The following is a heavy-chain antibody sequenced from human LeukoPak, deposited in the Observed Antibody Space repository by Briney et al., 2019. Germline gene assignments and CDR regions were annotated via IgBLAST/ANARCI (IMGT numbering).Heavy chain of an antibody. Sequence: GGSLRLSCAASGFTFSSYAMNWVRQAPGRGLEWVSYIGPSGTAIYYADSVKGRFTISRDNARNSLFLQMNSLRAEDTAVYYCATQETVVTTFDHWGQGTLVTVSS. D-gene: IGHD2-21*02. J-gene: IGHJ4*02. CDR1: GFTFSSYA. CDR2: IGPSGTAI. V-gene: IGHV3-48*01. CDR3: ATQETVVTTFDH.